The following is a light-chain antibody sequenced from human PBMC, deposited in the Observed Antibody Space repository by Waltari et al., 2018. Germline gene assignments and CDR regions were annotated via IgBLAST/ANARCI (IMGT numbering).Light chain of an antibody. V-gene: IGLV1-44*01. CDR1: SSNIGSNT. CDR3: AAWDDSLNGRV. J-gene: IGLJ1*01. Sequence: QSVLTQPPSASGTPGQRVTIPCSGSSSNIGSNTVNWYQQFPGTAPKLLIYSNNQRPSGVPDRFSGSKSGTSASLAISGLQSEDEADYYCAAWDDSLNGRVFGTGTKVTVL. CDR2: SNN.